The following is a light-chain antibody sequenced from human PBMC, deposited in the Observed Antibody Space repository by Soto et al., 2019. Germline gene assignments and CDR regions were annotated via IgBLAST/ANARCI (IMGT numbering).Light chain of an antibody. V-gene: IGLV2-14*01. CDR3: SSYSSSTTLV. CDR1: SSDVGDNNY. CDR2: EVS. J-gene: IGLJ1*01. Sequence: QFALTQPASVSGSPGQSITISCTGTSSDVGDNNYVSWYQQHPGKAPKLMIYEVSNRSSGVSNRFSGSKSGNTASLTISGLQAEDEADYYCSSYSSSTTLVFGTGTKLTVL.